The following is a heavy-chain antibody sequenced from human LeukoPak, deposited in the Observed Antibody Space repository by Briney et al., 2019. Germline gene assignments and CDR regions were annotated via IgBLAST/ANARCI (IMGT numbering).Heavy chain of an antibody. Sequence: SGTLSLTCTVSGGSISSYYWSWIRQPAGKGLEWIGRIYTSGSTNYHPSLQSRVTMSIDTSKNQFSLKLNSVTAADTAVYYCARATREAEEAYYFDYWGQGTLVTVSS. CDR3: ARATREAEEAYYFDY. J-gene: IGHJ4*02. D-gene: IGHD5-12*01. CDR1: GGSISSYY. CDR2: IYTSGST. V-gene: IGHV4-4*07.